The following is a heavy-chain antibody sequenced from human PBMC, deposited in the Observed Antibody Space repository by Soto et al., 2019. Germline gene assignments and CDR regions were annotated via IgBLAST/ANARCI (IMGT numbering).Heavy chain of an antibody. CDR3: ARDTGAAVAGPISGSYYYYYGMDV. D-gene: IGHD1-26*01. CDR2: TYYRSKWYN. CDR1: GDSVSSNSAA. J-gene: IGHJ6*02. V-gene: IGHV6-1*01. Sequence: KQSQTLSLTCAISGDSVSSNSAAWNWIRQSPSRGLEWLGRTYYRSKWYNDYAVSVKSRITINPDTSKNQFSLQLNSVTPDDTAVYYCARDTGAAVAGPISGSYYYYYGMDVWGQGTTVTVSS.